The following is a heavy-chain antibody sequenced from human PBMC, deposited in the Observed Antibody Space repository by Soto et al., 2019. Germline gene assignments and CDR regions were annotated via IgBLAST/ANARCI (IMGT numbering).Heavy chain of an antibody. V-gene: IGHV3-30*18. D-gene: IGHD6-13*01. CDR3: AKGGTLAAAGTDYYYGMDV. CDR1: GFTFSSYG. CDR2: ISYDGSNK. J-gene: IGHJ6*02. Sequence: GGSLRLSCAASGFTFSSYGMHWVGQAPGKGLEWVAVISYDGSNKYYADSVKGRFTISRDNSKNTLYLQMNSLRAEDTAVYYCAKGGTLAAAGTDYYYGMDVWGQGTTVTVSS.